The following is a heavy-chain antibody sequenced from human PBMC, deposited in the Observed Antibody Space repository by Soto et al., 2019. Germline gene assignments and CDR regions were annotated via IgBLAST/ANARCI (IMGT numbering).Heavy chain of an antibody. Sequence: EVQLLESGGGSVQPGGSLRLSCAASGFTFSSYAMNWVRQAPGQGLEWVSGITGSGATTYYADSVKGLFTISRDHSKNTLYLQLSSLRGKDAGVYYCAKDPELLSVADSLCVGTDVWGQGTTVIVSS. CDR3: AKDPELLSVADSLCVGTDV. CDR2: ITGSGATT. CDR1: GFTFSSYA. D-gene: IGHD2-21*01. V-gene: IGHV3-23*01. J-gene: IGHJ6*02.